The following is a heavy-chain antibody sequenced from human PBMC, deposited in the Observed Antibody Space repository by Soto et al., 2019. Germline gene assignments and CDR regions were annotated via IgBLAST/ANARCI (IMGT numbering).Heavy chain of an antibody. CDR2: MYNSGST. J-gene: IGHJ6*02. CDR3: ARHSGSSYYYGMDV. CDR1: GGAISSYY. D-gene: IGHD1-26*01. V-gene: IGHV4-59*08. Sequence: QVQLQESGPGLVKPSETLSLTCTVSGGAISSYYWSWIRQPPGKGLEWIGYMYNSGSTNYNPSLKSRVTISVDTSKNQFYLRLSSVTAADTAVYYCARHSGSSYYYGMDVWGQGTTVTVSS.